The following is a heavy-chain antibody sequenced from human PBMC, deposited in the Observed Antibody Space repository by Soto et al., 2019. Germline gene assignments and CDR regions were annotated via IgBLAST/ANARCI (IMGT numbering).Heavy chain of an antibody. D-gene: IGHD1-1*01. J-gene: IGHJ6*03. CDR3: ARSLQPEWNYYYYYMDV. V-gene: IGHV4-59*01. Sequence: QVQLQESGPGLVKPSETLSLTCTVSGGSISSYYWSWIRQPPGKGLEWIGYSYYSGSTNYNPSLKSRVTISVDTSKNQFSLKLSSVTAADTAVYYCARSLQPEWNYYYYYMDVWGKGTTVTVSS. CDR2: SYYSGST. CDR1: GGSISSYY.